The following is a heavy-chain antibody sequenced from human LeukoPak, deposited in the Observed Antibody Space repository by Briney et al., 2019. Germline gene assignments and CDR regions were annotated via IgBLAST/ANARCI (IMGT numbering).Heavy chain of an antibody. CDR1: GYTFTGYY. J-gene: IGHJ4*02. V-gene: IGHV1-2*02. CDR2: INPNSGAT. CDR3: ARGVAVAGVDY. D-gene: IGHD6-19*01. Sequence: ASVKVSCKASGYTFTGYYTHWVRQAPGQGLEWMGWINPNSGATDYAQKFQGRVTMTRDTSISTAYMDLIMLTSADTAVYYCARGVAVAGVDYWGQGTLVAVSS.